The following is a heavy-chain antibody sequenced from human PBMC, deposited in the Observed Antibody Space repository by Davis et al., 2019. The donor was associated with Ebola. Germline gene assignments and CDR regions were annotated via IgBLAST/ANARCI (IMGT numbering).Heavy chain of an antibody. Sequence: PSETLSLTCTVSGGSISSYYWSWIRQPPGKGLEWIGYIYYSGRTNYNPSLKSRVTISVDTSKNQFSLKLSSVTAADTAVYYCARVSSRYCISTSCPGYYGMDVWGQGTTVTVSS. CDR2: IYYSGRT. J-gene: IGHJ6*02. D-gene: IGHD2-2*01. CDR3: ARVSSRYCISTSCPGYYGMDV. CDR1: GGSISSYY. V-gene: IGHV4-59*01.